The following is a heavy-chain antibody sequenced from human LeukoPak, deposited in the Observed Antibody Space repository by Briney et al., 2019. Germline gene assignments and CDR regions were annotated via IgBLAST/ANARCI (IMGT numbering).Heavy chain of an antibody. CDR3: AKNRGNYYGSGSYYLDY. J-gene: IGHJ4*02. CDR2: ISGSGGST. V-gene: IGHV3-23*01. CDR1: GFTFSSYA. D-gene: IGHD3-10*01. Sequence: PGGSLRLSCAASGFTFSSYAMSWVRQAPGKGLEWVSAISGSGGSTYYADSVKGRFTISRDNSKNTLYLQTNSLRAEDTAVYYCAKNRGNYYGSGSYYLDYWGQGTLVTVSS.